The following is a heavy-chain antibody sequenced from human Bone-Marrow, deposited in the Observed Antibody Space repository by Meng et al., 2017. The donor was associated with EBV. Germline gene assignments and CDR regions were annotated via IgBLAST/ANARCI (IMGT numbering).Heavy chain of an antibody. CDR3: ARDRHPRAFDY. CDR1: GFTVNSNY. CDR2: IYSGGNT. Sequence: GCFDPPVGALEPSCAPAGFTVNSNYMSWVRQAPGKGLEWVSVIYSGGNTYYADSVKGRFTISRDNSKNTLYLQMNSLRVEDTAVYYCARDRHPRAFDYWGQGTLVTVSS. V-gene: IGHV3-53*01. J-gene: IGHJ4*02.